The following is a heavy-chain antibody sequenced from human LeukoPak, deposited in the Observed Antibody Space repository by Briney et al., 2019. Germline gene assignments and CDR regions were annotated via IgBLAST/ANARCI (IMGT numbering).Heavy chain of an antibody. Sequence: GASVKVSCKASGYTFTGYYMHWVRQAPGQGLEWMGWINPNSGGTNYAQKFQGRVTMTRDTSISTAHMELSRLRSDDTAVYYCARSENGDYAPSFDYWGQGTLVTVSS. CDR1: GYTFTGYY. J-gene: IGHJ4*02. D-gene: IGHD4-17*01. CDR3: ARSENGDYAPSFDY. CDR2: INPNSGGT. V-gene: IGHV1-2*02.